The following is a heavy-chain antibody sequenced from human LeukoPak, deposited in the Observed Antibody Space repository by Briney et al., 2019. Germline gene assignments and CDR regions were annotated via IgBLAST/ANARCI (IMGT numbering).Heavy chain of an antibody. CDR3: ARVGGRNGQRVVHAFDI. V-gene: IGHV6-1*01. CDR2: TYYRSKWYN. D-gene: IGHD3-3*01. J-gene: IGHJ3*02. Sequence: SQTLSLTCAISGDSVSSNSAAWNWIRQSPSRGLEWLGRTYYRSKWYNDYAVSVKSRITINPDTSKNQFSLQLNSVTPEDTAVYYCARVGGRNGQRVVHAFDIWGQGTMVTVSS. CDR1: GDSVSSNSAA.